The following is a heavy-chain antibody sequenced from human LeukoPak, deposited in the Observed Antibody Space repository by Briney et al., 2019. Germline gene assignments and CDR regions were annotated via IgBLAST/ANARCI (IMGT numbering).Heavy chain of an antibody. J-gene: IGHJ6*03. D-gene: IGHD2-2*01. CDR1: GGSISSYY. V-gene: IGHV4-59*01. CDR3: ARVVPAAMPVLHYYYYYMDV. CDR2: IYYSGST. Sequence: SETLSLTCTVSGGSISSYYWSWIRQPPGKGLEWTGYIYYSGSTNYNPSLKSRVTISVDTSKNQFSLKLSSVTAADTAVYYCARVVPAAMPVLHYYYYYMDVWGKGTTVTVSS.